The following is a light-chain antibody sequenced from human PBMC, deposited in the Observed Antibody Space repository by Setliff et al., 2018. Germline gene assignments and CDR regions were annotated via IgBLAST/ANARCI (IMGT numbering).Light chain of an antibody. J-gene: IGLJ2*01. CDR2: KDS. CDR1: VLPKQY. V-gene: IGLV3-25*03. Sequence: SYELTQPPSVSVSPGQTARITCSGDVLPKQYTYWYQQKPGQAPVLVIYKDSERPSGIPERFSGSSSGTTVTLTISGVQAEDEAEYYCQSADSSGTYVVFGGGTQLTVL. CDR3: QSADSSGTYVV.